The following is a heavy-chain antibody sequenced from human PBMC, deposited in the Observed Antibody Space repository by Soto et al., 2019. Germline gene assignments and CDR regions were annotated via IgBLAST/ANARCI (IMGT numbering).Heavy chain of an antibody. V-gene: IGHV1-18*01. J-gene: IGHJ4*02. CDR1: GYTFTTYG. Sequence: QVQLVQSGAEVKKPGASVKVSCKASGYTFTTYGISWVRQAPGQGLEWMGWISAYNGNTNYAQKLQGRVTMSTDTSMPTAYMELRSLSSDDTAVYYCARASPMVRGVTAFDYCGQGTLVTVSS. D-gene: IGHD3-10*01. CDR3: ARASPMVRGVTAFDY. CDR2: ISAYNGNT.